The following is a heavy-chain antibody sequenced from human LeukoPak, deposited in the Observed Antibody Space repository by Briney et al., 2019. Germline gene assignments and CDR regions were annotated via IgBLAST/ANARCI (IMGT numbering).Heavy chain of an antibody. D-gene: IGHD1-26*01. Sequence: SVTVSCTASGFTFTISAVQWVRQARGQRLEWIGWIVVGSGNTNYAQKFQERVTITRDMSTSTAYMELSSLRSEDTAVYYCAAGTQWELNYYYYGMDVWGQGTTVTVSS. V-gene: IGHV1-58*01. CDR2: IVVGSGNT. CDR1: GFTFTISA. J-gene: IGHJ6*02. CDR3: AAGTQWELNYYYYGMDV.